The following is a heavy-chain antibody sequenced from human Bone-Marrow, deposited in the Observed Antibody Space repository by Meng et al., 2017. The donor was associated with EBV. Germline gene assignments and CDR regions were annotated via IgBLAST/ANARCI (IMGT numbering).Heavy chain of an antibody. CDR1: GDSIRSFYY. J-gene: IGHJ5*02. CDR3: ARPFPSWQSPRLDPFGA. CDR2: VHYTGST. D-gene: IGHD6-19*01. V-gene: IGHV4-39*01. Sequence: PDLRVQGPGKGKPSEPLALTLTVSGDSIRSFYYWGWIRQPPGRGLEWIGSVHYTGSTYYSPSLKSRVTVSVDTSKNQFSLRLTSVTAADTAVYYCARPFPSWQSPRLDPFGAWGQGTLVTVSS.